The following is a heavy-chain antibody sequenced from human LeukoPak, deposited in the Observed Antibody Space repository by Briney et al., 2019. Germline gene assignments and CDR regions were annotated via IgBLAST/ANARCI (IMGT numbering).Heavy chain of an antibody. CDR3: AKRRGSGSYYWYFDL. V-gene: IGHV3-53*01. D-gene: IGHD3-10*01. J-gene: IGHJ2*01. CDR2: IYSGGST. CDR1: GFTVSSNY. Sequence: GGSLRLSCAASGFTVSSNYMSWVRQAPGKGLEWVSVIYSGGSTYYADSVKGRFTISRDNSKNTLYLQMNSLRAEDTAVYYCAKRRGSGSYYWYFDLWGRGTLVTVSS.